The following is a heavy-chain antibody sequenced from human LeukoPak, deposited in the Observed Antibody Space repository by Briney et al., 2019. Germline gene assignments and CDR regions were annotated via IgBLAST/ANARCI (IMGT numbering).Heavy chain of an antibody. CDR2: ISYDGSNK. D-gene: IGHD6-13*01. V-gene: IGHV3-30*04. CDR3: AKDPSYTAAGIDY. Sequence: GGSLRLSCAASGFTFSSYAMHWVRQAPDKGPEWVAVISYDGSNKYYADSVKGRFTISRDNSKNTLYLQMSSLRAEDTAVYYCAKDPSYTAAGIDYWGQGTLVTVSS. J-gene: IGHJ4*02. CDR1: GFTFSSYA.